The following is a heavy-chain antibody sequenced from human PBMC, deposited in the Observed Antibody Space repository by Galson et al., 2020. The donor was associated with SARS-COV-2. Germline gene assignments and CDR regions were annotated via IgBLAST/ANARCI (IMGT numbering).Heavy chain of an antibody. J-gene: IGHJ6*03. CDR1: GFTFSSYW. Sequence: GGSLRLSCAASGFTFSSYWMSWVRQAPGKGLEWVANIKQDESEKYYVDSVKGRFTISRDNAKNSLYLQMNSLRAEDTAVYYCARDAVAGTPYYCDMGVWGKGTTVTISS. CDR2: IKQDESEK. V-gene: IGHV3-7*01. D-gene: IGHD6-19*01. CDR3: ARDAVAGTPYYCDMGV.